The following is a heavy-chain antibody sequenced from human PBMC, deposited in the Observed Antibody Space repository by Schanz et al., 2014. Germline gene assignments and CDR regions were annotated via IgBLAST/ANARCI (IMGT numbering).Heavy chain of an antibody. D-gene: IGHD1-1*01. J-gene: IGHJ2*01. CDR3: ARDVGRPGHFWYFDL. V-gene: IGHV1-2*02. Sequence: QVRLVQSGAEVKKPGASVKVSCKASGYTFIDYSLNWVRQAPGQGLEWMGVTNPNGGAEFAQKFQGRISMTRDTSTTTFYMELSSLTSDDTAVYFCARDVGRPGHFWYFDLWGRGTLVTVSS. CDR1: GYTFIDYS. CDR2: TNPNGGA.